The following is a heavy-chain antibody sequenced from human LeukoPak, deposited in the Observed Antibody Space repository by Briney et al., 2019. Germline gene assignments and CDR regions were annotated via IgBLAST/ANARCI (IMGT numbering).Heavy chain of an antibody. CDR2: IDHSRST. V-gene: IGHV4-34*01. J-gene: IGHJ4*02. CDR3: ARSVDYFDSTGPHMIFDY. D-gene: IGHD3-22*01. Sequence: PSETLCLTCAVSGGSLSGSDWSWIRQTPGKGLEWIGEIDHSRSTNYTPSLRSRVTISVDTSKNQFSLNLSSVTAADTAVYHCARSVDYFDSTGPHMIFDYWGPGSLVTVSS. CDR1: GGSLSGSD.